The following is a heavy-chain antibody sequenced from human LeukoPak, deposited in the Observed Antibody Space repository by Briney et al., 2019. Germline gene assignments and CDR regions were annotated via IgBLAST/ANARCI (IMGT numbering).Heavy chain of an antibody. CDR3: ARDGSADYYDSSGYPYEFDP. J-gene: IGHJ5*02. V-gene: IGHV1-2*02. CDR1: GYTFTGYY. CDR2: INPNSGGT. Sequence: ASVKVSCKASGYTFTGYYMHWVRQAPGQGLEWMGWINPNSGGTNYAQKLQGRVTMTTDTSTSTAYMELRSLRSDDTAVYYCARDGSADYYDSSGYPYEFDPWGQGTLVTVSS. D-gene: IGHD3-22*01.